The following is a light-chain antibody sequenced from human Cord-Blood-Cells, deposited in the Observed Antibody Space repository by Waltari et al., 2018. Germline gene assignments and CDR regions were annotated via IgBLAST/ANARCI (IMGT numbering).Light chain of an antibody. CDR2: AAS. J-gene: IGKJ1*01. Sequence: DIQMTQSPSSLSASVGHRVTINCRASQGISNYLAWYQQKPGKVPKLLIYAASTLQTGVPSRFSGSGSGTDFTLTISRLQPEDVATYYCQKYNSAPPTFGQGTKVEIK. V-gene: IGKV1-27*01. CDR1: QGISNY. CDR3: QKYNSAPPT.